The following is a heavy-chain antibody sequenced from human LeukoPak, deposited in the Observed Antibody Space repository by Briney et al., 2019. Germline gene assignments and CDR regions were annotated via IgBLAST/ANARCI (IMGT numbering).Heavy chain of an antibody. V-gene: IGHV3-48*01. CDR2: ISGTSGTI. CDR3: AKGQDYYDSSGPDAFDI. Sequence: GGSLRLSCATSGFTFSTYSMNRVRQAPGKGLEWISYISGTSGTIYSADSVKGRFTISGDNSKNTLYLQMNSLRAEDTAVYYCAKGQDYYDSSGPDAFDIWGQGTMVTVSS. D-gene: IGHD3-22*01. CDR1: GFTFSTYS. J-gene: IGHJ3*02.